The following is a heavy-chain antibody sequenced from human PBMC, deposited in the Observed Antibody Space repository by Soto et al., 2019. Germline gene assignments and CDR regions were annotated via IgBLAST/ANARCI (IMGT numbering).Heavy chain of an antibody. V-gene: IGHV4-4*07. J-gene: IGHJ4*02. CDR1: GSSISSFY. CDR3: ARGSSRWDY. D-gene: IGHD6-13*01. Sequence: SETLSLTCTVSGSSISSFYWSWLRQPAGKGLEWIGPIYSGGRNNYNPSLKSRFTTSVDTFKNQSSLRMSSVTAADTAMYYCARGSSRWDYWGQGTLVTVS. CDR2: IYSGGRN.